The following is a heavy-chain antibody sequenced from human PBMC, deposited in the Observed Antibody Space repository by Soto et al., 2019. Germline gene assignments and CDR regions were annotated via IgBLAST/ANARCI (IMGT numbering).Heavy chain of an antibody. J-gene: IGHJ5*02. CDR1: GGSISSSNW. CDR2: IYHSGST. Sequence: PSETLSLTCAVSGGSISSSNWWSWVRQPPGKGLEWIGEIYHSGSTNYNPSLKSRVTISVDKSKNQFSLKLSSVTAADTAVYYCARDYGSSLGKLNWFDPWGQGTLVTVSS. V-gene: IGHV4-4*02. CDR3: ARDYGSSLGKLNWFDP. D-gene: IGHD6-13*01.